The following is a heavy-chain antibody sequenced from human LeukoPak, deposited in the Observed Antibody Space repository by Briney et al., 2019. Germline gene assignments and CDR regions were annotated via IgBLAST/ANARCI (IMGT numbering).Heavy chain of an antibody. J-gene: IGHJ4*02. Sequence: SVKVSCKASGGTFSSYAISWVRQAPGQGLEWMGGIIPIFGTANYSQKFAQKFQGRVTLTADKSTSTAYMELSSLRSEDTAVYYCARDPQHYYGSGSYLDNWGQGTLVTVSS. CDR3: ARDPQHYYGSGSYLDN. D-gene: IGHD3-10*01. CDR1: GGTFSSYA. CDR2: IIPIFGTA. V-gene: IGHV1-69*06.